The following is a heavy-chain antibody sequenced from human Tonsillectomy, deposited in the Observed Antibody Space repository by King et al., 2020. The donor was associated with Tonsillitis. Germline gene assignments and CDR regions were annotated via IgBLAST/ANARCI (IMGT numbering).Heavy chain of an antibody. J-gene: IGHJ6*02. CDR2: ISYDGSNK. CDR3: ARDQGVTPKADHYYGTDV. CDR1: GFTFSNYG. V-gene: IGHV3-33*05. D-gene: IGHD4-23*01. Sequence: QLVQSGGGVVQPGRSLRLSCAASGFTFSNYGMHWVRQAPGKGLEWVAVISYDGSNKYYADSVKGRFTISRDNSKNTLDLQMNSLRTEDTAVYSCARDQGVTPKADHYYGTDVWGQGTTVTVSS.